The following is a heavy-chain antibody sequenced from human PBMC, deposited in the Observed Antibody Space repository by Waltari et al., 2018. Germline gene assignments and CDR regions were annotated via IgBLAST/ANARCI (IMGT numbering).Heavy chain of an antibody. CDR1: GGTFSSYT. CDR3: ARDFGSSNWFDH. CDR2: IIPILGIA. D-gene: IGHD6-6*01. J-gene: IGHJ5*02. V-gene: IGHV1-69*08. Sequence: QVQLVQSGAEVKKPGSSVKVSCKASGGTFSSYTLSWVRQAPGQGLEWMGRIIPILGIANYAQKFQGRVTITADKSTSTAYMELSSLRSEDTAVYYCARDFGSSNWFDHWGQGTLVTVSS.